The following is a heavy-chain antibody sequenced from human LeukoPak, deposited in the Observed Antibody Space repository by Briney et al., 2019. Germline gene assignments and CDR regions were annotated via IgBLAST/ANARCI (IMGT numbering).Heavy chain of an antibody. J-gene: IGHJ6*03. CDR3: ARTYYGSGSLYYYYYYMDV. Sequence: KTSETLSLTCAVSGGSISNNNWWSWVRQPPGKGLEWIGEIHHSGSTNYNPSLKSRVTISVDTSKNQFSLKLSSVTAADAAVYYCARTYYGSGSLYYYYYYMDVWGKGTTVTVSS. D-gene: IGHD3-10*01. CDR1: GGSISNNNW. V-gene: IGHV4-4*02. CDR2: IHHSGST.